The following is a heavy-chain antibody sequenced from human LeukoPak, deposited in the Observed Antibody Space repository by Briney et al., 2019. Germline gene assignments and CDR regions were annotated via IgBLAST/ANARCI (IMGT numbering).Heavy chain of an antibody. J-gene: IGHJ4*02. V-gene: IGHV5-51*01. CDR1: GYNFPTYW. Sequence: GESLKISCKGSGYNFPTYWIGWVRQMPGKGLEWMGFIYPGDSDTKYSPSFQGQVSISVDESISTASLQWSSLKASDTAMYYCVRTYDRSGHYYPDYWGQGTLVTVSS. CDR3: VRTYDRSGHYYPDY. CDR2: IYPGDSDT. D-gene: IGHD3-22*01.